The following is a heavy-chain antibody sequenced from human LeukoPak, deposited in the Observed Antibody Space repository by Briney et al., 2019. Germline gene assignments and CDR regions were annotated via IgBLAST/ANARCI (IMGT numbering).Heavy chain of an antibody. Sequence: GGSLRPSCAASGFTFSSYWMNWARQAPGKGLEWVASINHNGNVNYYVDSVKGRFTISRDNAKNSLYLQMSDLRAEDTAVYFCARGGGLDVWGQGATVTVSS. V-gene: IGHV3-7*03. CDR2: INHNGNVN. CDR1: GFTFSSYW. J-gene: IGHJ6*02. D-gene: IGHD3-16*01. CDR3: ARGGGLDV.